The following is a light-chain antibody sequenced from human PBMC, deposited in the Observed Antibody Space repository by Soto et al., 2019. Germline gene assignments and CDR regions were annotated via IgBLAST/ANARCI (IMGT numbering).Light chain of an antibody. CDR2: DGN. CDR3: CSYAGSYTLV. V-gene: IGLV2-11*01. J-gene: IGLJ2*01. CDR1: SSDVGGYHY. Sequence: QSALTQPRSVSGSPGQSVTLSCTGTSSDVGGYHYVSWYQHHPGKAPKIIIFDGNQRPSGVPDRFSGSKSGNTASLTISGLQTEDEADYYCCSYAGSYTLVFGGGTKVTVL.